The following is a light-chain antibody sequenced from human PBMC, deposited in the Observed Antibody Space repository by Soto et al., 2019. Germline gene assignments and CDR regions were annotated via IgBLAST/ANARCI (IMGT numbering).Light chain of an antibody. V-gene: IGKV3D-20*02. J-gene: IGKJ4*02. Sequence: EIVLTQYPGTLSLSPGERATLSCKASQSVSNNFLAWHQQKPGQAPRLLIYGASSRATGIPARFSGSGSGTDFTLTISSLEPEDFAVYFCQQRSSWPLTFGGGTKVDIK. CDR2: GAS. CDR3: QQRSSWPLT. CDR1: QSVSNNF.